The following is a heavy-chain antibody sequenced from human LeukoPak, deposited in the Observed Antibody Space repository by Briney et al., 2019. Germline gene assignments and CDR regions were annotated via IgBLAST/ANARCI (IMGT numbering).Heavy chain of an antibody. J-gene: IGHJ5*02. CDR1: GYTFTSYY. D-gene: IGHD3-10*01. CDR2: INPSGGST. CDR3: ARSQFPSRHTMVRGVEGLFDP. V-gene: IGHV1-46*03. Sequence: ASVKVSCKASGYTFTSYYMHWVRQAPGQGLEWMGIINPSGGSTSYAQKFQGRVTMTRDTSTSTVYVELSSLRSEDTAVYYCARSQFPSRHTMVRGVEGLFDPWGQGTLVTVSS.